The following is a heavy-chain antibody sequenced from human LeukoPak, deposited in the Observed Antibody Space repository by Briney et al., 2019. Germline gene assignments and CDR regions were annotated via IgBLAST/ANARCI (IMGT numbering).Heavy chain of an antibody. CDR1: GGTFSSYA. V-gene: IGHV1-69*13. CDR3: ARPVASGWYFDL. Sequence: SVKVSCTSSGGTFSSYAISWVRQAHGQGLEWMGGIIPIFGTANYAQKFQGRVTITPDASTSTAYMELSSLRSEDTAVYYCARPVASGWYFDLWGRGTLVTVSS. D-gene: IGHD5-12*01. J-gene: IGHJ2*01. CDR2: IIPIFGTA.